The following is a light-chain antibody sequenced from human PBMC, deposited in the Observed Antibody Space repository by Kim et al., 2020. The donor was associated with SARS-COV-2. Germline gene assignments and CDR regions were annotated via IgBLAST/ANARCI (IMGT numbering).Light chain of an antibody. J-gene: IGKJ2*03. CDR3: QQGNNWPWYS. CDR2: GAS. V-gene: IGKV3-15*01. Sequence: VSPGERATLSCRASQSVSSNLAWYQQKPGQAPRLLIYGASTRVTGIPARFSGSGSGTEFTLTISSLQSEDFAVYYCQQGNNWPWYSFGQGTKLEIK. CDR1: QSVSSN.